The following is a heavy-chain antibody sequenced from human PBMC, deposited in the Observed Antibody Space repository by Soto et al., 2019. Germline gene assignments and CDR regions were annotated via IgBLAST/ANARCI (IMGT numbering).Heavy chain of an antibody. CDR2: IYYSGST. CDR3: ARVDCSSTSCYKVDY. Sequence: KAWETLSLTCTVSGGSISSGGYYWSWIRQHPGKGLEWIGYIYYSGSTYYNPSLKSRVTISVDTSKNQFSLKLSSVTAADTAVYYCARVDCSSTSCYKVDYWGQGTLVTV. V-gene: IGHV4-31*03. CDR1: GGSISSGGYY. D-gene: IGHD2-2*02. J-gene: IGHJ4*02.